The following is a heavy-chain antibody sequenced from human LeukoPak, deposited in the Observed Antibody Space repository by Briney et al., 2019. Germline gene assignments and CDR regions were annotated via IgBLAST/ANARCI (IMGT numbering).Heavy chain of an antibody. V-gene: IGHV3-23*01. CDR3: AKVMALVAVPSARLDT. CDR2: INGGGAST. J-gene: IGHJ5*02. Sequence: GGSLRLSCAASGFTLSTYAMTWVRQAPGKGLEWVSGINGGGASTFYADSVKGRFTISRDNSKNTLYLQMNSLRGEDTAIYYCAKVMALVAVPSARLDTWGQGTLVTVSS. CDR1: GFTLSTYA. D-gene: IGHD2-2*01.